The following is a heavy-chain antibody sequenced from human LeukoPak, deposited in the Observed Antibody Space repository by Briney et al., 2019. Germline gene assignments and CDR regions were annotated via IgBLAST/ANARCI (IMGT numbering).Heavy chain of an antibody. CDR1: GYTFTGYY. D-gene: IGHD5-12*01. J-gene: IGHJ5*01. CDR3: ATGKLVANSNWFDS. CDR2: INPKSGGT. Sequence: ASVKVSCKASGYTFTGYYMHWVRQAPGQGLEWMAWINPKSGGTNYAQKFQGRVTMTRDTSISTAYMELTSLRSDDTALYYCATGKLVANSNWFDSWGQGTLVTVSS. V-gene: IGHV1-2*02.